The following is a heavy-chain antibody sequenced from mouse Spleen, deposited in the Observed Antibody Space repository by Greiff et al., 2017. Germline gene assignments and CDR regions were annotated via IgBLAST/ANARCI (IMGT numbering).Heavy chain of an antibody. J-gene: IGHJ4*01. Sequence: EVQLQQSGPVLVKPGASVKMSCKASGYTFTDYYMNWVKQSHGKSLEWIGVINPYNGGTSYNQKFNGKATLTVDKSSSTAYMELNSLTSEDSAVYYCARFATTVVAKSAMDYWGQGTSVTVSS. V-gene: IGHV1-19*01. D-gene: IGHD1-1*01. CDR1: GYTFTDYY. CDR2: INPYNGGT. CDR3: ARFATTVVAKSAMDY.